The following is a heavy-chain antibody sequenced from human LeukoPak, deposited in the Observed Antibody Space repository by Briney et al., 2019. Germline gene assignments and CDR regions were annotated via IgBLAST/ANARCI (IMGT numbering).Heavy chain of an antibody. V-gene: IGHV4-59*12. CDR2: IYHSGST. D-gene: IGHD6-19*01. Sequence: SETLSLTCTASGGSISSYYWSWIRQPPGKGLEWIGEIYHSGSTNYNPSLKSRVTISVDKSKNQFSLKLSSVTAADTAVYYCATPGIAVAGTGYFQHWGQGTLVTVSS. CDR1: GGSISSYY. CDR3: ATPGIAVAGTGYFQH. J-gene: IGHJ1*01.